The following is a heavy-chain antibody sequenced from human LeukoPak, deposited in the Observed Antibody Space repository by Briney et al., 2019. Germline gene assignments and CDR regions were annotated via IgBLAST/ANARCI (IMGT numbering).Heavy chain of an antibody. V-gene: IGHV3-23*01. CDR3: AKGAAAGKVDWFDP. CDR1: GLSFTNYA. Sequence: GGSLRLSCEASGLSFTNYAMMWVRQAPGKGLQWISTLTGYGGAYYADSGEGRFIISRDISKNTMFLQMYSLRAEDTAVYYCAKGAAAGKVDWFDPWGQGNLVTVSS. D-gene: IGHD6-13*01. CDR2: LTGYGGA. J-gene: IGHJ5*02.